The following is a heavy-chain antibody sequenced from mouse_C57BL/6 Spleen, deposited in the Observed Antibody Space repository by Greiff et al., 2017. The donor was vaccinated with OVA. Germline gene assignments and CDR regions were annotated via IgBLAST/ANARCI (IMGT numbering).Heavy chain of an antibody. CDR2: IDPSDSYT. CDR1: GYTFTSYW. Sequence: QVQLQQSGAELVRPGTSVKLSCKASGYTFTSYWMHWVKQRPGQGLEWIGVIDPSDSYTNYNQKFKGKATLTVDTSSSTAYMQLSSLTSEDSAVYYCAREKTAQATLFAYWGQGTLVTVSA. J-gene: IGHJ3*01. CDR3: AREKTAQATLFAY. V-gene: IGHV1-59*01. D-gene: IGHD3-2*02.